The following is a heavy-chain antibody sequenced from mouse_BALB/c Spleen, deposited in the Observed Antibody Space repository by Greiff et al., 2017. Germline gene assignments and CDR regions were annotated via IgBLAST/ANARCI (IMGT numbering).Heavy chain of an antibody. V-gene: IGHV10S3*01. CDR2: IRSKSNNYAT. Sequence: EAGGGLVQPKGSLKLSCAASGFTFNTNAMNWVRQAPGKGLEWVARIRSKSNNYATYYADSVKDRFTISRDDSQSMLYLQMNNLKTEDTAMYYCVRNYGFAYWGQGTLVTVSA. CDR1: GFTFNTNA. CDR3: VRNYGFAY. D-gene: IGHD1-2*01. J-gene: IGHJ3*01.